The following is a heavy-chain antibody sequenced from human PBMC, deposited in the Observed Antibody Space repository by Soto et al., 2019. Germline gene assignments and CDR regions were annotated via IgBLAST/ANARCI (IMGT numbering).Heavy chain of an antibody. J-gene: IGHJ6*02. Sequence: SETLSLTCTVSGDSIRSSSYWGWIRQPPGKGLEWIGSIYSTGNTYYNPSHNSKITISVDTSKNQFSLNVISVTAANTAVYYCRRSSRYSTDVWGQGTTVTVSS. CDR2: IYSTGNT. V-gene: IGHV4-39*01. CDR3: RRSSRYSTDV. D-gene: IGHD6-13*01. CDR1: GDSIRSSSY.